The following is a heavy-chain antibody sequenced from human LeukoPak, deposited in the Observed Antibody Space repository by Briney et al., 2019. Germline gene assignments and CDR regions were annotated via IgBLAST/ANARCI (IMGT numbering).Heavy chain of an antibody. J-gene: IGHJ5*02. CDR1: GFTFSRYW. CDR3: ARDLGHPRDDP. Sequence: GGSLRLSCAASGFTFSRYWMSWVRQAPGKGLEWVANISEDGCVKYYVESVKGRFTISRDNAKNSLYLQMNSLRAEDTAVYYCARDLGHPRDDPWGQGTLVTVSS. CDR2: ISEDGCVK. V-gene: IGHV3-7*01.